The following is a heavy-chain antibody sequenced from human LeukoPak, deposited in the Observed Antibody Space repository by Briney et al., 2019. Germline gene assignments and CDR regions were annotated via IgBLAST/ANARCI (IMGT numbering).Heavy chain of an antibody. CDR1: GGTFSSYA. CDR3: ARCPMYSSGWYSDY. J-gene: IGHJ4*02. Sequence: SVKVSCKASGGTFSSYAISWVRQAPGQGLEWMGRIIPILGIANYAQRFQGRVTITADKSTSTAYMELSSLRSEDTAVYYCARCPMYSSGWYSDYWGQGTLVAVSS. V-gene: IGHV1-69*04. CDR2: IIPILGIA. D-gene: IGHD6-19*01.